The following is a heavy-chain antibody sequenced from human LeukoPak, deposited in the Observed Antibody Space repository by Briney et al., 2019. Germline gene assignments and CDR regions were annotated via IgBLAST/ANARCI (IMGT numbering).Heavy chain of an antibody. CDR2: IKQDGSEK. J-gene: IGHJ4*02. D-gene: IGHD2-21*01. V-gene: IGHV3-7*01. Sequence: PGRSLRLSCAASGFTFSSYWMSWVRQAPGKGLEWVANIKQDGSEKYYVDSVKGRFTISRDNAKNSLYLQMNSLRAEDTAVYYCARRTGVVIAIFDYWGQGTLVTVSS. CDR1: GFTFSSYW. CDR3: ARRTGVVIAIFDY.